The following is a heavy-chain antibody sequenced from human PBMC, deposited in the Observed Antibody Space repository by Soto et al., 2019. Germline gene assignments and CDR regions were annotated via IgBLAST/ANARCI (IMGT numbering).Heavy chain of an antibody. D-gene: IGHD3-3*01. Sequence: VASVKVSCKASGYTFTSYYMHWVRQAPGQGLEWTGIINPSGGSTSYAQKFQGRVTMTRDTSTSTVYMELSSLRSEDTAVYYCARDLDFWSGYYTRGFDPWGQGTLVTVSS. CDR1: GYTFTSYY. CDR2: INPSGGST. J-gene: IGHJ5*02. CDR3: ARDLDFWSGYYTRGFDP. V-gene: IGHV1-46*01.